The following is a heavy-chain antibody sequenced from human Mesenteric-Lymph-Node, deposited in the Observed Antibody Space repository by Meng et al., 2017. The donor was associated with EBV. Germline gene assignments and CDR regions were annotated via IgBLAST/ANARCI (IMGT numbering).Heavy chain of an antibody. Sequence: VQLEEAGQGLVKPAKTVTLASAVIGESCSGYFWSGSRQPPGKVLDWIGEINHSGSTSYNPSLKSRLTISEDTSNNQFSLNLASVTDADTAVYYCARGRMAARSPWFDPWGQGTLVTVSS. V-gene: IGHV4-34*01. CDR2: INHSGST. J-gene: IGHJ5*02. D-gene: IGHD6-6*01. CDR3: ARGRMAARSPWFDP. CDR1: GESCSGYF.